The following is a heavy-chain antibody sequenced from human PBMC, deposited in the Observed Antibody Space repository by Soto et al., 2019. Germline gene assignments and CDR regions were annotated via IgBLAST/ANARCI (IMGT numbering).Heavy chain of an antibody. CDR2: ISGSGGDT. J-gene: IGHJ4*02. Sequence: GSLRLSCAAPGFTFGKYAMSWVRQAPGKGLEWVSSISGSGGDTFYAGSVKGRFTISRDISKNTLSLQMDSLRAEDTAVYYCAKDRGYTGYDFGYCFDHWGRGSLVTVSS. V-gene: IGHV3-23*01. CDR3: AKDRGYTGYDFGYCFDH. CDR1: GFTFGKYA. D-gene: IGHD5-12*01.